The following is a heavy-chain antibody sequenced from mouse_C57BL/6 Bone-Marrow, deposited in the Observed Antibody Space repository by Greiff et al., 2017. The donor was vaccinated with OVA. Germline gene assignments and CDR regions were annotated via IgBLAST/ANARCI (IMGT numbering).Heavy chain of an antibody. CDR3: TRGDPIYYDYGLDY. Sequence: EVNVVESGEGLVKPGGSLKLSCAASGFTFSSYAMSWVRQTPEKRLEWVAYISSGGDYIYYADTVKGRFTISRDNARNTLYLQMSSLKSEDTAMYYCTRGDPIYYDYGLDYWGQGTTLTVSS. CDR1: GFTFSSYA. D-gene: IGHD2-4*01. CDR2: ISSGGDYI. V-gene: IGHV5-9-1*02. J-gene: IGHJ2*01.